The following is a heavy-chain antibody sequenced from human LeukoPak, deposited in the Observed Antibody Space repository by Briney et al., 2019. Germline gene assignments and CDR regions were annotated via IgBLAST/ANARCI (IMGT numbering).Heavy chain of an antibody. V-gene: IGHV4-39*01. CDR1: GGSISSSSYY. D-gene: IGHD1-1*01. CDR2: IYYSGST. J-gene: IGHJ4*02. CDR3: ARHEMSSNNRKYYFDF. Sequence: SETLSLTCTFSGGSISSSSYYGGWIRQPPGKGLEWIGSIYYSGSTYYNPSLKSRVTISVDTSKNQFSLKLNSGTAADTAGYYCARHEMSSNNRKYYFDFWGQGTLVTVSS.